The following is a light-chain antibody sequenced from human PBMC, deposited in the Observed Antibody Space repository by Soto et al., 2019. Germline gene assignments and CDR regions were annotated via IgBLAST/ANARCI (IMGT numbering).Light chain of an antibody. CDR3: HQYNNWPPIT. V-gene: IGKV3-15*01. Sequence: EIVMTQSPASLSVSPGERVTISCRASQSIRSDLAWYQHKPGQAPRLLMYGASTRASGTPARFSGSGSGTEFTLTISILQSEDFAVYFCHQYNNWPPITFGQGTRLEIK. CDR1: QSIRSD. J-gene: IGKJ5*01. CDR2: GAS.